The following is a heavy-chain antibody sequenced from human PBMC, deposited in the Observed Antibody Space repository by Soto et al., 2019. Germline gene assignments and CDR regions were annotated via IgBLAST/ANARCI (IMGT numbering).Heavy chain of an antibody. CDR3: ARLKPLGGLRFLEWLGYGAFDI. V-gene: IGHV4-39*01. CDR1: GGSISSSSYY. J-gene: IGHJ3*02. D-gene: IGHD3-3*01. Sequence: PSETLSLTCTVSGGSISSSSYYWGWIRQPPGKGLEWIGSIYYSGSTYYNPSLKSRVTISVDTSKNHFSLKLSSVTAADTAVYYCARLKPLGGLRFLEWLGYGAFDIWGQGTMVTVSS. CDR2: IYYSGST.